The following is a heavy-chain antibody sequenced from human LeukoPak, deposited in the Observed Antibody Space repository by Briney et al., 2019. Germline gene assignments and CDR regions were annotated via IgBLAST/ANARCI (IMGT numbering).Heavy chain of an antibody. D-gene: IGHD1-26*01. V-gene: IGHV4-39*07. Sequence: QSSETLSLTCTVSGGSISSSSYYWGWIRQPPGKGLEWIGSIYYSGSTYYNPSLKSRVTISVDTSKNQFSLKLSSVTAADTAVYYCARFNSGSYIYYYMDVWGKGTTVTISS. CDR1: GGSISSSSYY. CDR3: ARFNSGSYIYYYMDV. J-gene: IGHJ6*03. CDR2: IYYSGST.